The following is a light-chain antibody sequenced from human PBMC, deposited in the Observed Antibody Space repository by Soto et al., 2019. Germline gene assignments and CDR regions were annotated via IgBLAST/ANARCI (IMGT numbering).Light chain of an antibody. CDR1: SSNIGSNY. J-gene: IGLJ2*01. CDR3: SSWAGTLSGVV. V-gene: IGLV1-47*01. CDR2: KNN. Sequence: QSALTQPPSASGTPGQRVTISCSGTSSNIGSNYVYWYQQLPGTAPKLLIYKNNQRPSGVPDRFSGSKSGNSASLAISGLRAEDDADYYCSSWAGTLSGVVFGRGTKLTVL.